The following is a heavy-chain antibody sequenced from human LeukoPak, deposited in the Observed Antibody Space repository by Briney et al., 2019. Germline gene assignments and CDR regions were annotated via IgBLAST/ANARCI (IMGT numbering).Heavy chain of an antibody. Sequence: PSETLSLTCTVSGGSISSSSYHWGWIRQPPGKGLELIGCIYYSGSTYYNPSLKSRVTISVDTSKNQFSLKMSSVTAADTAVYYCARQQGWSNGRYSFDYWGQGTLVTVS. CDR2: IYYSGST. J-gene: IGHJ4*02. CDR3: ARQQGWSNGRYSFDY. D-gene: IGHD1-26*01. CDR1: GGSISSSSYH. V-gene: IGHV4-39*01.